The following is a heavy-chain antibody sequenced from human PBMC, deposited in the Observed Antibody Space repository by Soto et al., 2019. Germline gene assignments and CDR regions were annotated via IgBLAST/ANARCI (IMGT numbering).Heavy chain of an antibody. V-gene: IGHV1-69*01. J-gene: IGHJ4*02. Sequence: QVQLVQSGAEVQKPGSSVKVSCKASGGTFSSYAISWVRQAPGQGLEWMGGIIPIFGTANDAQKFQGRVTITADESTSTAYMELSSLRSEDTAVYYCAGEPGPPPVGATVGAFDYWGQGTLVTVSS. D-gene: IGHD1-26*01. CDR2: IIPIFGTA. CDR3: AGEPGPPPVGATVGAFDY. CDR1: GGTFSSYA.